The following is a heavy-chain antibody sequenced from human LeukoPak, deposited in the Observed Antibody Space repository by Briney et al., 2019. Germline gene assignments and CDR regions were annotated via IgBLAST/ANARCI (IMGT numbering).Heavy chain of an antibody. CDR3: ARAVAGYYFDY. CDR2: ISYDGSNK. D-gene: IGHD6-19*01. Sequence: GGSLRLSCAASGFTFSSYAMSWVRQAPGKGLEWVAVISYDGSNKYYADSVKGRFTISRDNSKNTLYLQMNSLRAEDTAVYYCARAVAGYYFDYWGQGTLVTVSS. V-gene: IGHV3-30-3*01. CDR1: GFTFSSYA. J-gene: IGHJ4*02.